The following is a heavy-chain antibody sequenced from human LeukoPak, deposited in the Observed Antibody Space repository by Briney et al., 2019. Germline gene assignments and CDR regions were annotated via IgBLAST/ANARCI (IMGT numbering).Heavy chain of an antibody. V-gene: IGHV4-59*08. D-gene: IGHD3-22*01. CDR3: ARRRLNYYDSDAFDI. Sequence: PSETLSLTCTVSGDSISSYYWSWIRQPPGKTLEWIGYIYYSGTTNYNPSLKSRVTMSVDTSKNQISLNLSSVTAADTAVYYCARRRLNYYDSDAFDIWGQGTMVTVSS. CDR1: GDSISSYY. CDR2: IYYSGTT. J-gene: IGHJ3*02.